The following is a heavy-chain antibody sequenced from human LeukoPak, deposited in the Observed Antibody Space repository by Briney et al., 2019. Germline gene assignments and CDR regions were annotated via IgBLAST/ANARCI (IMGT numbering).Heavy chain of an antibody. V-gene: IGHV4-59*01. Sequence: SETLSLTCTVSGGSISGYYWSWIRQPPGKGLEWIAYIYYSGSTNYNPSLKSRVTISVDTSKNQFSLKLSSVTAADTAVYYCARGTITTVTDSWGPGTLVTVSS. CDR3: ARGTITTVTDS. D-gene: IGHD4-17*01. CDR1: GGSISGYY. CDR2: IYYSGST. J-gene: IGHJ4*02.